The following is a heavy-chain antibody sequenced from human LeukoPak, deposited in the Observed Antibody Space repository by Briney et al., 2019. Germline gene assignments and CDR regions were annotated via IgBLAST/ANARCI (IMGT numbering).Heavy chain of an antibody. CDR3: AKDAKLLYSYFDY. D-gene: IGHD3-16*01. CDR1: GFTFSSYG. V-gene: IGHV3-30*02. J-gene: IGHJ4*02. Sequence: GGSLRLSWAASGFTFSSYGMHWVRQAPGKGLEWVAVIWYDGSNKYYADSVKGRFTISRDNPKNTLYLQMNSLRAEDTAVYYCAKDAKLLYSYFDYWGQGTLVTVSS. CDR2: IWYDGSNK.